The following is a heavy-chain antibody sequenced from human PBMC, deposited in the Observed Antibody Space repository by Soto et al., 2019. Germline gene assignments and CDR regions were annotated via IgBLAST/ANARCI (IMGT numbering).Heavy chain of an antibody. D-gene: IGHD1-26*01. CDR1: GYIFTSYG. CDR2: INPYNGNT. V-gene: IGHV1-18*01. J-gene: IGHJ4*02. CDR3: ARGDRSPNY. Sequence: ASVKVSSKASGYIFTSYGITWVRQAPGQGLEWMGYINPYNGNTNYAQKLQGRVTMTTDTSTTTAFMELRSLRSDDTAVYYCARGDRSPNYWGQGTLVTVSS.